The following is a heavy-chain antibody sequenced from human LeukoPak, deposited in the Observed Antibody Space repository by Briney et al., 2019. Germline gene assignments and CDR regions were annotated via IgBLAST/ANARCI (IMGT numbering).Heavy chain of an antibody. Sequence: PSETLSLTCAVYGGPFSGYYWSWIRQPPGKGLEWIGEINHSGSTNYNPSLKSRVTISVDTSKNQFSLKLSSVTAADTAVYYCARAPTYDFWSGLYYYYMDVWGKGTTVTVSS. D-gene: IGHD3-3*01. CDR2: INHSGST. CDR3: ARAPTYDFWSGLYYYYMDV. V-gene: IGHV4-34*01. J-gene: IGHJ6*03. CDR1: GGPFSGYY.